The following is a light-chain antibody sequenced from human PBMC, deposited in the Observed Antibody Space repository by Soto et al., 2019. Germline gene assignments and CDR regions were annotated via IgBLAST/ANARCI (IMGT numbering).Light chain of an antibody. CDR2: GAV. CDR3: QQYNNWPIT. V-gene: IGKV3-15*01. Sequence: EIVMTQSPATLSVSPGERAALSCRASENVYSNLAWYQQKPGQAPRLLIYGAVTRATGIPPSFSASGSETEFTLTISSLQSEDFAVYYGQQYNNWPITVGQGTRLEIK. CDR1: ENVYSN. J-gene: IGKJ5*01.